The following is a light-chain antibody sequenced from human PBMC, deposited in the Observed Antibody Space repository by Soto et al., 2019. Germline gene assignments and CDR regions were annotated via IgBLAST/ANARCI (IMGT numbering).Light chain of an antibody. J-gene: IGKJ1*01. CDR2: DAS. V-gene: IGKV3-11*01. Sequence: ELVLTQSPANLSLSTGERATLSCRASQSIRRSVAWYQQKPGQAPRLLIYDASTTATGFPARFRGSGSGTDFTLTIGRLEPEDFAVYYCQQRSEWPRTLGQGTTVEIK. CDR1: QSIRRS. CDR3: QQRSEWPRT.